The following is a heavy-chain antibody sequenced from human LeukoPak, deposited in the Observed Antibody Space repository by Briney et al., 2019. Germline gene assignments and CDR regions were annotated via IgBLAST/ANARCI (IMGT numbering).Heavy chain of an antibody. Sequence: GGSLRLSCAASGFTFSSYSMNWVRQAPGKGLGWVSYISSSSSTIYYADSVKGRFTISRDNAKNSLYLQMNSLRAEDTAVYYCARDYGLWGSGSPYYFDYWGQGTLVTVSS. D-gene: IGHD3-10*01. CDR3: ARDYGLWGSGSPYYFDY. V-gene: IGHV3-48*01. J-gene: IGHJ4*02. CDR2: ISSSSSTI. CDR1: GFTFSSYS.